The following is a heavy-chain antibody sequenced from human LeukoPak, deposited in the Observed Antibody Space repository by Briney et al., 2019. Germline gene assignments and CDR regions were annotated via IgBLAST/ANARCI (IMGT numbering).Heavy chain of an antibody. CDR1: GFTFSTYV. J-gene: IGHJ4*02. CDR3: VRGTGY. V-gene: IGHV3-64D*06. Sequence: GGSLRLSCSVSGFTFSTYVMHWVRQAPGKGLEYVSAISSNGDNTYYADSVKGRFSISRDNSKNTLYLQMSSLRADDTAVYYCVRGTGYWGQGTLVTVSS. CDR2: ISSNGDNT.